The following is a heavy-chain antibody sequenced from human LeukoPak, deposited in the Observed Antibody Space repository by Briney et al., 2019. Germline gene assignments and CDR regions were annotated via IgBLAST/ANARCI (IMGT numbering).Heavy chain of an antibody. Sequence: SETLSLTCAVYGGSFSGYYWSWIRQPPGKGLEWIGEINHSGSTNYNPSLKSRVTISVDTSKNQFSLKLSSVTAADTAVYYCARHTIFHYYFDYWGQGTLVTVSP. J-gene: IGHJ4*02. CDR1: GGSFSGYY. D-gene: IGHD3-9*01. CDR3: ARHTIFHYYFDY. V-gene: IGHV4-34*01. CDR2: INHSGST.